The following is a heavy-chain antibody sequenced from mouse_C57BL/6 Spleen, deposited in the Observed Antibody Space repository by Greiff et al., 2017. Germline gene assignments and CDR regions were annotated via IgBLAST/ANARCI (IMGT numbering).Heavy chain of an antibody. CDR3: ARDYYGSSYWYFDV. V-gene: IGHV5-16*01. CDR1: GFTFSDYY. D-gene: IGHD1-1*01. Sequence: EVKLVESEGGLVQPGSSMKLSCTASGFTFSDYYMAWVRQVPEKGLEWVANINYDGSSTYYLDSLKSRFIISRDNSKNILYLQMSSLESEDTATYYGARDYYGSSYWYFDVWGTGTTVTVSS. CDR2: INYDGSST. J-gene: IGHJ1*03.